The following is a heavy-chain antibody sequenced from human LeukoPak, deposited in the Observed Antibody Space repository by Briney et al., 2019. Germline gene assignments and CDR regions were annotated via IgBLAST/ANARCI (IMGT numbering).Heavy chain of an antibody. CDR2: IYHSGST. Sequence: SETLSLTCTVSGGSISSGGYYWSWIWQPPGKGLEWIGYIYHSGSTYYNPSLKSRVTISVDRSKNQFSLKLSSVTAADTAVYYCARNLYSSGLEDYWGQGTLVTVSS. CDR3: ARNLYSSGLEDY. V-gene: IGHV4-30-2*01. CDR1: GGSISSGGYY. D-gene: IGHD6-19*01. J-gene: IGHJ4*02.